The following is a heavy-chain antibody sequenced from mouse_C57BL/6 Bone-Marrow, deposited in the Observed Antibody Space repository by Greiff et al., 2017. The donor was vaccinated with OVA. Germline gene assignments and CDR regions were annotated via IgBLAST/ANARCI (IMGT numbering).Heavy chain of an antibody. D-gene: IGHD4-1*01. J-gene: IGHJ4*01. CDR2: ISYDGSN. CDR1: GYSITSGYY. V-gene: IGHV3-6*01. Sequence: EVKVEESGPGLVKPSQSLSLTCSVTGYSITSGYYWNWIRQFPGNKLEWMGYISYDGSNNYNPSIKNRISITRATSKNQFFLKLNSVTTEDTATYYCARVSNWDYAMDYWGQGTSVTVSS. CDR3: ARVSNWDYAMDY.